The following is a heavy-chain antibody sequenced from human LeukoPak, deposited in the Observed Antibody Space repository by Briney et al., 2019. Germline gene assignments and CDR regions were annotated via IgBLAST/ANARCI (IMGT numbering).Heavy chain of an antibody. CDR1: GGSTSSSTHY. J-gene: IGHJ4*02. Sequence: SQTLSLTCTVSGGSTSSSTHYWRWIRQPAGKGLEWIGRIYASGSTNYNPSLKSRATISVGTSKNQFSLKLSSVTAADTAVYYCARGVSTINFDFWGQGTLVTVSS. V-gene: IGHV4-61*02. D-gene: IGHD5/OR15-5a*01. CDR3: ARGVSTINFDF. CDR2: IYASGST.